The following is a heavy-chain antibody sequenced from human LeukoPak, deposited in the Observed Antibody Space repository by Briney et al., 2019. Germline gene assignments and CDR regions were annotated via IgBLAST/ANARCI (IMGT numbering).Heavy chain of an antibody. CDR2: IKPDGSEK. CDR1: AFTLSSDW. D-gene: IGHD6-25*01. CDR3: ARYPERYYFDY. J-gene: IGHJ4*02. Sequence: GGSLRLSCAASAFTLSSDWMTWVRQAPGKGLEWVATIKPDGSEKYYVDSLKGRFTISRDNARNSVYLQMNSLRVEDTAVYYCARYPERYYFDYWGQGTLVTVSS. V-gene: IGHV3-7*01.